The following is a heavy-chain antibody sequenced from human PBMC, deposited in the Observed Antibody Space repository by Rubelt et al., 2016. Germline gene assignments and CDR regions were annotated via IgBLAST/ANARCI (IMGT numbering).Heavy chain of an antibody. CDR2: INHSGST. D-gene: IGHD4-11*01. Sequence: QVQLQQWGAGLLKPSETLSLTCAVYGGSFSGYYWSWIRQPPEKGLEWIGEINHSGSTNYNPSLKGAAHIAVDTSKNRCSVKWSYVTAADTAVYYCARWRSATVTTYYYYYMDVWGKGTTVTVSS. CDR3: ARWRSATVTTYYYYYMDV. CDR1: GGSFSGYY. J-gene: IGHJ6*03. V-gene: IGHV4-34*01.